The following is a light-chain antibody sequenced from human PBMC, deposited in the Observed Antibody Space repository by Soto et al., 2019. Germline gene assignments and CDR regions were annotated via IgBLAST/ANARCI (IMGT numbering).Light chain of an antibody. Sequence: QSALTQPASVSGSPGQSITISCTGTSSDVGSYNLVSWYQQHPGKAPKLMIYEGSKRPSGVSNRFSGSKSGNTASLTISGLQAEDEADYSCCSYAGPHVVFGGGPKLTVL. V-gene: IGLV2-23*01. CDR3: CSYAGPHVV. J-gene: IGLJ2*01. CDR2: EGS. CDR1: SSDVGSYNL.